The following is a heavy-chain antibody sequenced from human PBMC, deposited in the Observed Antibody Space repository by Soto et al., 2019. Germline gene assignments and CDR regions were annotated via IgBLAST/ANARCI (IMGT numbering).Heavy chain of an antibody. CDR2: IYYSGST. Sequence: TLSLTCTVSGGSISSGGYYWSWIRQHPGKGLEWIGYIYYSGSTYYNPSLKSRVTISVDNSKNQFSLKLSSVTAADTAVYYCASKSYYDPHQFDPWGQGTLVTVSS. CDR1: GGSISSGGYY. J-gene: IGHJ5*02. CDR3: ASKSYYDPHQFDP. V-gene: IGHV4-31*03. D-gene: IGHD3-22*01.